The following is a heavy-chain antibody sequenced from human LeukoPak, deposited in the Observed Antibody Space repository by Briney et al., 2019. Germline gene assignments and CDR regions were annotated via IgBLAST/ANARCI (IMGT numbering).Heavy chain of an antibody. CDR2: ISYDGFNK. CDR1: GFTFSSYG. D-gene: IGHD1-26*01. CDR3: ARDSPGSLDY. V-gene: IGHV3-30*05. J-gene: IGHJ4*02. Sequence: GGSLRLSCAASGFTFSSYGMHWVRQAPGKGLEWVAVISYDGFNKYYADSVKGRFTISRDNSKSTLYLQMNSLRAEGTAVYYCARDSPGSLDYWGQGTLVTVSS.